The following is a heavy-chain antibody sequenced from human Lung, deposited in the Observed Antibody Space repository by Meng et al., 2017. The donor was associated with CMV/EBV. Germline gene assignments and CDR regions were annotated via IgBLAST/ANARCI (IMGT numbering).Heavy chain of an antibody. CDR2: MYSGGSST. Sequence: ESXKISXAASGFTFSRYGMSWVRQAPGKGLEWVSVMYSGGSSTFYADSVQGRFTISRDESKNTLYLQMNSLRAEDTALYYCAKCSSTSCRYFDYWGQGTXVTVSS. V-gene: IGHV3-23*03. J-gene: IGHJ4*02. CDR3: AKCSSTSCRYFDY. D-gene: IGHD2-2*01. CDR1: GFTFSRYG.